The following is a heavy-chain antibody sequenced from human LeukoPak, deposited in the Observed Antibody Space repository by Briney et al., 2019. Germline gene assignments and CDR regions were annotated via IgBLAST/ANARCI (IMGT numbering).Heavy chain of an antibody. CDR2: VYYTGAS. V-gene: IGHV4-39*07. CDR1: GGSISSYY. Sequence: SETLSLTCTVSGGSISSYYWGWIRQPPGKGLEWIGSVYYTGASYYNPSLKSRVTISIDTSKKHFSLKLTSVTAADTAVYYCARGAPPQNWGQGTLVTVSS. CDR3: ARGAPPQN. J-gene: IGHJ4*02.